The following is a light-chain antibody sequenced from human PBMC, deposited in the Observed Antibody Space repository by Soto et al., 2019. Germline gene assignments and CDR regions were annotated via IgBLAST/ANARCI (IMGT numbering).Light chain of an antibody. CDR2: RAS. J-gene: IGKJ1*01. V-gene: IGKV1-5*03. Sequence: TQSARTLSVYVKERATISCRASQSINRRMAWYQLKPGKAPKLLIYRASSMQSGVPERFSGSGSGTEFTLTISCLQPEDFALYYCQQYGSSPGTFGQGTKVDIK. CDR3: QQYGSSPGT. CDR1: QSINRR.